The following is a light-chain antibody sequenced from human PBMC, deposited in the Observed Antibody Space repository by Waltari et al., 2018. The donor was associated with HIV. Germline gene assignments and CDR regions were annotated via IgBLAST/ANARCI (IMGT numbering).Light chain of an antibody. CDR1: RSDVGRYKF. V-gene: IGLV2-11*01. CDR2: DVN. CDR3: CSYAGNYIWV. Sequence: QSALTQPRSVSGSPGQSVTISCTGTRSDVGRYKFVSWYQQYPGKAPKLLISDVNKRPSGVPDRFSGYKSGNTASLTISGLQAEDEAIYYCCSYAGNYIWVFGGGTELTVV. J-gene: IGLJ3*02.